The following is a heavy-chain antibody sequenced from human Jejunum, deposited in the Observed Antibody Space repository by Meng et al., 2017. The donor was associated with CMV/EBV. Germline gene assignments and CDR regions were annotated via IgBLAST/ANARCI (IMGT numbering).Heavy chain of an antibody. V-gene: IGHV1-69*05. CDR2: IIPLIDIP. Sequence: ASGGTFSSYAIDGVRQAPGQGLEWMGGIIPLIDIPDYAQKFQGRVTFSTDESSSTAYMEVSSLRSADTAVYYCARREGGNYVFDYWGQGTLVTVSS. D-gene: IGHD1-26*01. CDR1: GGTFSSYA. CDR3: ARREGGNYVFDY. J-gene: IGHJ4*02.